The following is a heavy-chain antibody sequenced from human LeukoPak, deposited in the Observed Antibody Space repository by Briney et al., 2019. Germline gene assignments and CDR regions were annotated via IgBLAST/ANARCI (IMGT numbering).Heavy chain of an antibody. D-gene: IGHD5-24*01. CDR3: AKKGWEDGLDRTPDLLYYFDY. Sequence: GGSLRLSCAASGFTFDDYTMHWVRQAPGKGLEWVSLISWDGGSTYYADSVKGRFTISRDNSKNTLYLQMNSLRAEDTAVYYCAKKGWEDGLDRTPDLLYYFDYWGQGTLVTVSS. CDR1: GFTFDDYT. CDR2: ISWDGGST. V-gene: IGHV3-43*01. J-gene: IGHJ4*02.